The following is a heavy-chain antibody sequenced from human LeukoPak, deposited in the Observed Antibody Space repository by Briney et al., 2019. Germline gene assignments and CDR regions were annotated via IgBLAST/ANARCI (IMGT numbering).Heavy chain of an antibody. D-gene: IGHD3-22*01. CDR1: GGSISGYY. V-gene: IGHV4-59*08. Sequence: SETLSPTCTVSGGSISGYYWSWIRQSPGKRLEWIAYISFTGNTNYNPSLKSRVTISLDTSKTHFSLTLSSLTAADTAVYYCARSPPGWYYVNSGQYYFDTWGQGALVTVSS. J-gene: IGHJ4*02. CDR3: ARSPPGWYYVNSGQYYFDT. CDR2: ISFTGNT.